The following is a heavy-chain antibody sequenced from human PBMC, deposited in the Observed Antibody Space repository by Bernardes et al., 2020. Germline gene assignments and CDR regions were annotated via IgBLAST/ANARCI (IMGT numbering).Heavy chain of an antibody. CDR1: GGSVSGTTYY. J-gene: IGHJ4*02. V-gene: IGHV4-39*01. Sequence: SECLSLTCTVSGGSVSGTTYYWDWIRQPPGKGLEWIGRTHYSGNTYYNPALESRVTIFIDTSENQFSLKRTSMTAADTAVYYCARQAYYDRGGFDYWGQGTLVTISS. CDR3: ARQAYYDRGGFDY. D-gene: IGHD3-22*01. CDR2: THYSGNT.